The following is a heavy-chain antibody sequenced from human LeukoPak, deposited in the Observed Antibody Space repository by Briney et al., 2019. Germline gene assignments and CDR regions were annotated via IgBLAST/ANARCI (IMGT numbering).Heavy chain of an antibody. CDR1: GGSISNYY. CDR3: VRDRVVVTAYYGMDV. J-gene: IGHJ6*02. CDR2: IYRSGST. Sequence: SETLSLTCTVSGGSISNYYWNWIRQPPGKGLEWIGYIYRSGSTTYNPSLKSRVTISVDTSKSQFSLSLRSVTAADTAVYYCVRDRVVVTAYYGMDVWGQGTTVTVSS. D-gene: IGHD2-21*02. V-gene: IGHV4-59*01.